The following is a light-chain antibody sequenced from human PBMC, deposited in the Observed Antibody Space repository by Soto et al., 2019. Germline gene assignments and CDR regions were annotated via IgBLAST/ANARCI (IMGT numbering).Light chain of an antibody. CDR3: SSYAGSKTL. Sequence: QSALTQPPSASGSPGQSVTISCTGTSSDVGGYNYVSWYQQHPGKPPKLMIYEVSKRPSGVPDRFSGSKSGNTASLTVSGLQAEYEADYYCSSYAGSKTLFGGGTKLTVL. CDR2: EVS. V-gene: IGLV2-8*01. CDR1: SSDVGGYNY. J-gene: IGLJ2*01.